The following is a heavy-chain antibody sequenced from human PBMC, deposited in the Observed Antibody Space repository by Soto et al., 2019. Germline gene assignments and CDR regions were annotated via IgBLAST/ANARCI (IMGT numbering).Heavy chain of an antibody. CDR3: ARSRGREYHWFYSGMDF. J-gene: IGHJ6*02. Sequence: QLQESGPGLVKPSQTLSLTCTVSGGSIRNGDYYWSWMRQTPGKGLEWIGSIYYSGPTHNTTSLKSPVSVSIDTSKNQFSLKLTSVTAADTAVYYCARSRGREYHWFYSGMDFWGQGTTVTVSS. CDR2: IYYSGPT. V-gene: IGHV4-30-4*01. D-gene: IGHD1-1*01. CDR1: GGSIRNGDYY.